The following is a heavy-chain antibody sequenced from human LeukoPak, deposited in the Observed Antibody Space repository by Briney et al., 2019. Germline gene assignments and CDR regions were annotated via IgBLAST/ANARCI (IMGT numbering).Heavy chain of an antibody. J-gene: IGHJ4*02. CDR3: ASGGSYFGY. CDR2: IKQDGSEK. CDR1: GFTFSSHW. V-gene: IGHV3-7*05. Sequence: GGSLRLSCEGSGFTFSSHWMSWVRQAPGKGLEWVANIKQDGSEKYYVDSVKGRFTIYRDNAKNPLFLQMNSLRADDTAVYYCASGGSYFGYWGQGTLVTVSS.